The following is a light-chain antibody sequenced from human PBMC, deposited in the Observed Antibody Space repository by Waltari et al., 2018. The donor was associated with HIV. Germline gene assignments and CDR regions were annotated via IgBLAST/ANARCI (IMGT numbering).Light chain of an antibody. CDR2: AAS. Sequence: DIQLTQSPALLSASVCDRVTISCRASQNIDTYLAWYRQKPGKAPELLIYAASTLQYGVSSRFSGSGSGTEFTLTISGLQPEDFATYFCQQLKSYPLTFGGGTTVE. J-gene: IGKJ4*01. CDR3: QQLKSYPLT. CDR1: QNIDTY. V-gene: IGKV1-9*01.